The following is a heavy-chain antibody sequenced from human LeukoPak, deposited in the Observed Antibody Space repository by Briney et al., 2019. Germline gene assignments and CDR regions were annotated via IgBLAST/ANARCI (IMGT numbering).Heavy chain of an antibody. J-gene: IGHJ4*02. V-gene: IGHV3-74*01. D-gene: IGHD6-19*01. Sequence: GGSLRLSCVASGFTFSTYWMHWVRQAPGKGLVWVSRISYDGSSTNYADSVKGRFSISRDNAKNTVYLQMNSLRAEDTAVYYCTREAAVAGIYFDSWGQGTLVTVSS. CDR2: ISYDGSST. CDR3: TREAAVAGIYFDS. CDR1: GFTFSTYW.